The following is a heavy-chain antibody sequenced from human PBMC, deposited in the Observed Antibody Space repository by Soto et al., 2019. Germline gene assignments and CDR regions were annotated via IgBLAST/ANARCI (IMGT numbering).Heavy chain of an antibody. CDR2: LYWDDDK. D-gene: IGHD2-21*02. V-gene: IGHV2-5*02. Sequence: QITLKESGPTLVKPTQTLTLTCTFSGLSLRTTGVGVGWVRQPPGKALEWLALLYWDDDKRYSPSLKSRLTITKHTGEEQVVLTMTNMDPVDTATCYSVQSRCGCYCLQFYSSHFYYGLDVWGHGTTVTVSS. CDR3: VQSRCGCYCLQFYSSHFYYGLDV. CDR1: GLSLRTTGVG. J-gene: IGHJ6*02.